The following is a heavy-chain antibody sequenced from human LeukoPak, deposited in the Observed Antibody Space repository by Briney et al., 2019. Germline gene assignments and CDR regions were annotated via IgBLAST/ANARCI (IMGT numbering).Heavy chain of an antibody. CDR2: ISRSSSSL. CDR3: ARLTADYYYYGMDV. J-gene: IGHJ6*02. V-gene: IGHV3-48*04. CDR1: GFTFSRYA. Sequence: PGGSLRLSCAASGFTFSRYAMSWVRQVPGKGLEWVSYISRSSSSLYHAESVKGRFTISRDNAKNSLYLQMNSLRAEDTAVYYCARLTADYYYYGMDVWGQGTTVTVSS.